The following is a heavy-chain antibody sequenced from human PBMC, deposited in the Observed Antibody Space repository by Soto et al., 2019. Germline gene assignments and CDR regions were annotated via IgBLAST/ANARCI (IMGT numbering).Heavy chain of an antibody. D-gene: IGHD3-9*01. CDR2: IWYDGSNK. Sequence: PGGSLRLSCAASGFTFSSYGMHWVRQAPGKGLEWVAVIWYDGSNKYYADSVKGRFTISRDNSKNTLYLQMNSLRAEDTAVYYCVREPYSITIGYYGMDVWGQGTTVTVSS. V-gene: IGHV3-33*01. CDR1: GFTFSSYG. CDR3: VREPYSITIGYYGMDV. J-gene: IGHJ6*01.